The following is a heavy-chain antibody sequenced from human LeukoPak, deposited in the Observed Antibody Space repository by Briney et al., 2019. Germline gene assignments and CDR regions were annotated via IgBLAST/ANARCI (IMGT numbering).Heavy chain of an antibody. CDR2: FGTRSSSI. Sequence: PGGSLRLSCAASGFTFSSYSMNWVRQAPGKGLEWVSSFGTRSSSIYYARSVTGRFIVSRDNAKNSLFLQMNSLRAEDTAVYYCARENDQGFDYWGQGTLVTVSS. D-gene: IGHD3-16*01. CDR1: GFTFSSYS. J-gene: IGHJ4*02. V-gene: IGHV3-21*01. CDR3: ARENDQGFDY.